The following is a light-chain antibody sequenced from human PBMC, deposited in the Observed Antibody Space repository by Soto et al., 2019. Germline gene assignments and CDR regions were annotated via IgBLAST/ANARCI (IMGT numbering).Light chain of an antibody. CDR2: DVT. CDR3: SSYTSSSTYV. CDR1: ISDVGFYAR. V-gene: IGLV2-18*02. Sequence: QSALTQPPSVSGPPGQSVTISCTGTISDVGFYARVSWYQQPPGTAPKLLIYDVTSRPSGVPDRFSGSQSGKTASLTISGLQAEDEADYYCSSYTSSSTYVFGTGTKVTVL. J-gene: IGLJ1*01.